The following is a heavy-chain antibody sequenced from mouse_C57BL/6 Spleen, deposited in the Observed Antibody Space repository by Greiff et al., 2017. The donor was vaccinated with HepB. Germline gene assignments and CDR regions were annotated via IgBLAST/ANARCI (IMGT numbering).Heavy chain of an antibody. J-gene: IGHJ2*01. CDR2: ISYDGSN. Sequence: VQLQQSGPGLVKPSQSLSLTCSVTGYSITSGYYWNWIRQFPGNKLEWMGYISYDGSNNYNPSLKNRISITRDTSKNQFFLKLNSVTTEDTSTYYCARDFDGYYDYWGQGTTLTVSS. V-gene: IGHV3-6*01. D-gene: IGHD2-3*01. CDR1: GYSITSGYY. CDR3: ARDFDGYYDY.